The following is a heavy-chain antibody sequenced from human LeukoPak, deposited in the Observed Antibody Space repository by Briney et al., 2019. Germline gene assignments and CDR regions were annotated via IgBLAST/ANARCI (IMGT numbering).Heavy chain of an antibody. D-gene: IGHD4-11*01. V-gene: IGHV3-23*01. CDR2: ISAGGDTA. Sequence: GGSLRLSCEASGFTFIAYAMRWVRQSSGKGLESVSVISAGGDTAYYADSVKGRFTISRDNSKNTLYLQMNSLRAEDTAVYYCAKSTTGIRGALDNWGQGTLVTVSS. CDR1: GFTFIAYA. CDR3: AKSTTGIRGALDN. J-gene: IGHJ4*02.